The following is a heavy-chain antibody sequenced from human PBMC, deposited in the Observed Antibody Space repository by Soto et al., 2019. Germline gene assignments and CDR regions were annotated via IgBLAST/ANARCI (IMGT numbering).Heavy chain of an antibody. J-gene: IGHJ4*02. CDR3: ARQAARNYIDS. V-gene: IGHV3-11*01. D-gene: IGHD6-6*01. CDR2: IDSRGRTL. Sequence: GGSLRLSCAASGFTFTDYSMSWIRQAPGKGLEWLAFIDSRGRTLSYADSVKGRFTISRDNAKNSLYLQMHSLRADDTAVYYCARQAARNYIDSWGQGDVVTVSS. CDR1: GFTFTDYS.